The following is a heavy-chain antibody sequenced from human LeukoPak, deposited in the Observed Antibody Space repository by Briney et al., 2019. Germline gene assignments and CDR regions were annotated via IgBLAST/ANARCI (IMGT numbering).Heavy chain of an antibody. CDR3: ARAPATNEWRCMDY. D-gene: IGHD2-8*02. CDR1: GFTFSSNV. Sequence: PGGSLRLSCAASGFTFSSNVMSWVRQAPGKGLEWVANIKQDGSEKRYVDPVKGRFTISRDNAKNSLYLQMNSLRAEDTAVYYCARAPATNEWRCMDYWGQGTLVTVSS. CDR2: IKQDGSEK. V-gene: IGHV3-7*01. J-gene: IGHJ4*02.